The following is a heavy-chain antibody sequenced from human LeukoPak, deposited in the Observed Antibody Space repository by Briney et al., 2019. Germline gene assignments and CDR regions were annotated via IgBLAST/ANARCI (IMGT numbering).Heavy chain of an antibody. CDR3: ARESSQRWTFDY. J-gene: IGHJ4*02. D-gene: IGHD6-13*01. V-gene: IGHV4-39*07. CDR1: GGSISSSSFY. CDR2: IYYSEST. Sequence: SETLSLTCTVSGGSISSSSFYWGWIRQPPGKGLEWIGRIYYSESTYYHPSLKSRVTISVDTSKNQFSLKLSSVTAADTAVYYCARESSQRWTFDYWGQGTLVTVSS.